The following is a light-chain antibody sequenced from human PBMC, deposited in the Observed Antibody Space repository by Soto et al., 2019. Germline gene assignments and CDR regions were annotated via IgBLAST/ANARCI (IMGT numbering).Light chain of an antibody. CDR3: AAWDDSLRGVV. CDR1: RSNIGSNY. CDR2: RNN. V-gene: IGLV1-47*01. Sequence: QSVLTQPPSASGTPGQRVTISCSGSRSNIGSNYVYGYQQLPGTAPKLLIYRNNQRPSGVPDRFSGSKSGTSASLAISGLRSEDEADYYCAAWDDSLRGVVFGGGTKVTVL. J-gene: IGLJ2*01.